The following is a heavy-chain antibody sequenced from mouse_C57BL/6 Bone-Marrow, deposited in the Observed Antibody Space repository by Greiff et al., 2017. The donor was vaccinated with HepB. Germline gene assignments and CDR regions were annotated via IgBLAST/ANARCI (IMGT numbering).Heavy chain of an antibody. J-gene: IGHJ1*03. CDR1: GYTFTSYW. CDR3: ARHDGSSLYWYFDV. Sequence: QVQLQQPGAELVKPGASVKLSCKASGYTFTSYWMHWVKQRPGQGLEWIGMIHPNSGSTNYNEKFKSKATLTVDKSSSTADMQLSSLTSEDSAVYYCARHDGSSLYWYFDVWGTGTTVTVSS. CDR2: IHPNSGST. V-gene: IGHV1-64*01. D-gene: IGHD1-1*01.